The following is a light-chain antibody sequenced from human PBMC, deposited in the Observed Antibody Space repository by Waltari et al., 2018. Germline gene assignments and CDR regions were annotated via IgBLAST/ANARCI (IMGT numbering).Light chain of an antibody. J-gene: IGLJ3*02. CDR3: ALYMGSGIWV. Sequence: QTVVTQEPSFSVSPGGTVTLTCALSSGSIPTTSYATWYQRTPGQAPRTLVYKANARSSGVPDRFSGSILGNTAALTITGAQADDESDYYCALYMGSGIWVFGGGTRLTVL. V-gene: IGLV8-61*01. CDR2: KAN. CDR1: SGSIPTTSY.